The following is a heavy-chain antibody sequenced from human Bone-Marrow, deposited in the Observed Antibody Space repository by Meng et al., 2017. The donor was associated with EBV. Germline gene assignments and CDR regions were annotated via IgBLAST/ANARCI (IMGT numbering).Heavy chain of an antibody. CDR2: MNTNSGNT. V-gene: IGHV1-8*01. CDR3: ARGDDYGDLVDY. D-gene: IGHD4-17*01. Sequence: HVHVVPAADEVKQPGALSPCRSTAACYHCSDDYNSLVRKPPAEMVWWWGCMNTNSGNTGYAQKFQSRVTMTGHTSISTASLALSSLSSEDTAVYYCARGDDYGDLVDYWGQGTLVTVSS. J-gene: IGHJ4*02. CDR1: CYHCSDDY.